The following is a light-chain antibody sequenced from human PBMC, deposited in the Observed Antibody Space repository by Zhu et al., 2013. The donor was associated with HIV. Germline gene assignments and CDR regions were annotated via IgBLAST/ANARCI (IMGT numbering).Light chain of an antibody. CDR1: HDISNY. V-gene: IGKV1-33*01. J-gene: IGKJ3*01. Sequence: DIQLTQSPSSLSASVGDRVTITCQASHDISNYLNWYQQKPGKAPKVLIYGASNLETGVPSRFSGSGSGTDFTFTISSLQPEDIATYYCQQYDNLPGXFGPGTKVDIK. CDR3: QQYDNLPGX. CDR2: GAS.